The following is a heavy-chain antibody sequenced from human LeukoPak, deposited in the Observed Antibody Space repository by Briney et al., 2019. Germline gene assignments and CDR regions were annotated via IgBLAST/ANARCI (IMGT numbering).Heavy chain of an antibody. Sequence: SETLSLTCTVSGGSISSYYWSWIRQPPGKGLEWIGYIYYSGSSNYNPSLKSRVTMSVDTSRNQFSLKLSSVTAADTAMYYCASGKTMVIGYWGQGTLVTVSS. D-gene: IGHD3-10*01. CDR2: IYYSGSS. CDR3: ASGKTMVIGY. J-gene: IGHJ4*02. V-gene: IGHV4-59*08. CDR1: GGSISSYY.